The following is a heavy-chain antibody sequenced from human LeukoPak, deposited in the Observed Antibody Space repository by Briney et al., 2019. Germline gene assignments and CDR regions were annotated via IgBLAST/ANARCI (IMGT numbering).Heavy chain of an antibody. J-gene: IGHJ3*02. D-gene: IGHD2-15*01. Sequence: PGGSLRLSCAASGFTFSSYAMSWVRQAPGKGLEWVSAISGNGDSTYYVDSVKGRFTISRDTSKNTLYLQMNSLRAEDTAIYYCSLYCSGGRFYSMGGAFDIWRQGTMVTVSS. CDR3: SLYCSGGRFYSMGGAFDI. CDR1: GFTFSSYA. CDR2: ISGNGDST. V-gene: IGHV3-23*01.